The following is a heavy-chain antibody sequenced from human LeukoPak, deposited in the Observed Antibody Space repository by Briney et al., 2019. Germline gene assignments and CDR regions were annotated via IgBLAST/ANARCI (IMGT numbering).Heavy chain of an antibody. V-gene: IGHV4-30-2*01. J-gene: IGHJ5*02. Sequence: SETLSLTCAVSGGSISSGGYSWSWIRQPPGKGLEWIGYIYHSGSTYYNPSLKSRVTISVDRSKNQFSLKLSSVTAADTAVYYCARSLWFGELSNWFDPWGQGTLVTVSS. CDR1: GGSISSGGYS. CDR2: IYHSGST. D-gene: IGHD3-10*01. CDR3: ARSLWFGELSNWFDP.